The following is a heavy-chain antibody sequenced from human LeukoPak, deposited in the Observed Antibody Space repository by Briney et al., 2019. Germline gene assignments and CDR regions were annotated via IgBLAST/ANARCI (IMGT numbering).Heavy chain of an antibody. J-gene: IGHJ4*02. CDR2: INSDGGST. CDR3: ARDRYSSGWYHHFDY. V-gene: IGHV3-74*01. D-gene: IGHD6-19*01. Sequence: PGGSLRLSCAASGFTFSSYWMHWVRQAPGKGLVWVSRINSDGGSTSYADSGKGPFTTSRDNATNTLYLQMNSLRAEDTAVYYCARDRYSSGWYHHFDYWGQGTLVTVSS. CDR1: GFTFSSYW.